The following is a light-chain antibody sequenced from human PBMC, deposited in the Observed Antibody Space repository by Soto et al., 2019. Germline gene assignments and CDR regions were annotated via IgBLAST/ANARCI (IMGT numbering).Light chain of an antibody. V-gene: IGKV3-20*01. CDR1: QSVSSSY. CDR2: GAS. J-gene: IGKJ1*01. Sequence: EIVLTQSPGTLSLSPGESATLSCRASQSVSSSYLAWYQQKPGQAPRLLIYGASSRATGIPDRFSGSGSEKEFALTISRREPEDFAVYYCQQYGSSPRTFGQGTKVEIK. CDR3: QQYGSSPRT.